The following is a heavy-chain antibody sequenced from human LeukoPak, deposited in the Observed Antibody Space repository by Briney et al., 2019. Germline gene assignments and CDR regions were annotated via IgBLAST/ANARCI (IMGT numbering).Heavy chain of an antibody. CDR1: VNIFKHYW. J-gene: IGHJ4*02. CDR2: IKEDGSEK. V-gene: IGHV3-7*01. D-gene: IGHD2-15*01. Sequence: PGGSLRLSCAASVNIFKHYWMSWVRQVPGKGLEWVANIKEDGSEKNYVDSVKGRFTISRDNARNSLYLQMNSLRAEDTAVYYCARRGWQFDSWGQGTLVTVSS. CDR3: ARRGWQFDS.